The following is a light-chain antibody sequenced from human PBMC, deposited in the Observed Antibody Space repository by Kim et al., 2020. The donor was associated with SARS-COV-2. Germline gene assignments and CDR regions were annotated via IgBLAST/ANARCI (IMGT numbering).Light chain of an antibody. J-gene: IGLJ2*01. CDR1: GSNIGNNF. CDR2: DNN. CDR3: GTWDSSLGGVV. Sequence: GQNVTLSCSGSGSNIGNNFVSWYQQRPGTAPILLFYDNNMRPSGIPDLFSGSRSGASATLGITGLQTGDEADYYCGTWDSSLGGVVFGGGTQLTVL. V-gene: IGLV1-51*01.